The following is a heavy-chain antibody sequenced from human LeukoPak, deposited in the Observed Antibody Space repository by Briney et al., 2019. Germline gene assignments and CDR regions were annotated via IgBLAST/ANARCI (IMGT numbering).Heavy chain of an antibody. V-gene: IGHV4-4*07. Sequence: SETLSLTCTVSGGSIRGYYWSWIRQPAGKGLEWIGRIYTSGSTNYNPSLKSRVTISVDTSKNQFSLKLSSVTAADTAVYYCARGGNSGYCSSTSCYGPHAFDIWGQGTMVTVSS. CDR3: ARGGNSGYCSSTSCYGPHAFDI. CDR1: GGSIRGYY. D-gene: IGHD2-2*01. J-gene: IGHJ3*02. CDR2: IYTSGST.